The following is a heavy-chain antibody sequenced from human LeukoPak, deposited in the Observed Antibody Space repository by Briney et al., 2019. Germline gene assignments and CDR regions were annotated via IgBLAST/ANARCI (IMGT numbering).Heavy chain of an antibody. V-gene: IGHV3-30*02. CDR2: IRYDGSNK. D-gene: IGHD2-2*01. J-gene: IGHJ4*02. CDR3: GYERFDF. CDR1: GFTFSSYG. Sequence: GGSLRLSCAASGFTFSSYGMHWVRQAPGKGLEWVAFIRYDGSNKYYADSVKGRFTISRDNSKNTLYLQMNSLRAEGTAVYYCGYERFDFWGQGTLVTVSS.